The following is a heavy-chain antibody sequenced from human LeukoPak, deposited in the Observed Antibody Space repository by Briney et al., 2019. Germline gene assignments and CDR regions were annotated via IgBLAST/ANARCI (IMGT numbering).Heavy chain of an antibody. CDR2: ISYDGSNK. Sequence: GRSLRLSCAASGFTFSSYAMHWVRQAPGKGLEWMAVISYDGSNKYYADSVKGQVTISADKSISTAYLQWSSLKASDTAMYYCARQWNGGSYLADYFDYWGQGTLVTVSS. CDR1: GFTFSSYA. D-gene: IGHD1-26*01. J-gene: IGHJ4*02. CDR3: ARQWNGGSYLADYFDY. V-gene: IGHV3-30-3*01.